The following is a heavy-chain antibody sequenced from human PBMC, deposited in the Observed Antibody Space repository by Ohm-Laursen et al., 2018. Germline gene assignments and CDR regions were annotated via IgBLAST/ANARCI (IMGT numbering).Heavy chain of an antibody. CDR3: VLYSSFSVS. CDR1: GGSIRSYY. Sequence: SDTLSLTCTVSGGSIRSYYWSWIRQPPGRGLEWIGYIYYNGNPRYNPSLESRVTISVDPSKNHFSLKLNSVTAADTALYYCVLYSSFSVSWGQGTLVTVSS. J-gene: IGHJ5*02. V-gene: IGHV4-59*08. CDR2: IYYNGNP. D-gene: IGHD6-6*01.